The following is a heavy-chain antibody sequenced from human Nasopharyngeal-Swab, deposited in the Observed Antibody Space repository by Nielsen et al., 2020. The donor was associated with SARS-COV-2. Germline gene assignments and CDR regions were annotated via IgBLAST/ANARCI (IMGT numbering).Heavy chain of an antibody. CDR3: ARDGDYTDV. Sequence: SETLSLTCTVSGGSISSGSYYWSWIRQPTGKGLEWIGRIYTSGSTNYNPSLKSRVTISVDTSKNQFSLKLSSVTAADTAVYYCARDGDYTDVWGQGTPVTVSS. CDR2: IYTSGST. J-gene: IGHJ6*02. CDR1: GGSISSGSYY. D-gene: IGHD4-11*01. V-gene: IGHV4-61*02.